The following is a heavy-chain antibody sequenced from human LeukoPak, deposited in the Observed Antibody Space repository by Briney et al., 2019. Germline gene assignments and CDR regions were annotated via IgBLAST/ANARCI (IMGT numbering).Heavy chain of an antibody. J-gene: IGHJ4*02. Sequence: GASVKVSCKASGYTFSGYCIHWVRQAPGHGLEWMGWINPNSGGTNYAQKFQGSVTLTRDTSINTAYMELSRLRSDDTAVYYCARVLRYYDILSKPFDYWGQGTLVTVSS. CDR3: ARVLRYYDILSKPFDY. CDR1: GYTFSGYC. V-gene: IGHV1-2*02. D-gene: IGHD3-9*01. CDR2: INPNSGGT.